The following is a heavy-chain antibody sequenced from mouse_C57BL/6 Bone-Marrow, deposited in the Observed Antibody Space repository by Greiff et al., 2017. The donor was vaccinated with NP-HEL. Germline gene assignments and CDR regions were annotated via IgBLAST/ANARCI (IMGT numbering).Heavy chain of an antibody. CDR2: ISYDGSN. J-gene: IGHJ4*01. Sequence: EVKLMESGPGLVKPSQSLSLTCSVTGYSITSGYYWNWIRQFPGNKLEWMGYISYDGSNNYNPSLKNRISITRDTSKNQFFLKLNSVTTEDTATYYCARDLYYGNYYAMDYWGQGTSVTVSS. CDR1: GYSITSGYY. D-gene: IGHD2-1*01. V-gene: IGHV3-6*01. CDR3: ARDLYYGNYYAMDY.